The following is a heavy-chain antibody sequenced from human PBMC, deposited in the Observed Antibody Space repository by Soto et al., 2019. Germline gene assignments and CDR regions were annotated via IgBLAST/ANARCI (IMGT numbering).Heavy chain of an antibody. J-gene: IGHJ6*04. V-gene: IGHV1-69*13. D-gene: IGHD1-20*01. CDR1: GGTFSSYA. CDR2: IIPIFGTA. Sequence: ASVKVSCKASGGTFSSYAISWVRQAPGQGLEWMGGIIPIFGTANYTQKFQVRVTITADESTSTAYLELSSLRSEDTAVYYCARYGKPSYNLNARYYGMDVWGKGTTVTVPS. CDR3: ARYGKPSYNLNARYYGMDV.